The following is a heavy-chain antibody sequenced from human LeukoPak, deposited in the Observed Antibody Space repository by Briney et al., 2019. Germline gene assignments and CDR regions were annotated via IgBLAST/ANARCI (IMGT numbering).Heavy chain of an antibody. D-gene: IGHD2-2*01. Sequence: ASVKVSCKASGYNFTIYGINWVRQAPGQGLEWMGWISGYNGNTNNAQNLQGRVTMTTDTSTSTAYMELRSLRSDDTAVYYCARCSSYCSSASCLAYFYYYYMDVWGKGTTVTVSS. J-gene: IGHJ6*03. CDR3: ARCSSYCSSASCLAYFYYYYMDV. CDR1: GYNFTIYG. CDR2: ISGYNGNT. V-gene: IGHV1-18*01.